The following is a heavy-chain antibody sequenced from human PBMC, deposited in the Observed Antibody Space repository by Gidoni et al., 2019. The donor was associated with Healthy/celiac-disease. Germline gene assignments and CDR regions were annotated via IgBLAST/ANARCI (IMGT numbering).Heavy chain of an antibody. CDR3: ARRSGDYRGFDY. D-gene: IGHD4-17*01. CDR2: IYTSGST. CDR1: GGSISSGSYS. Sequence: QVQLQESGPGLVKPSQTLSLPCTVSGGSISSGSYSCSWIRQPAGKGLEWIGRIYTSGSTNYNPSLKSRVTISVDTSKNQFSLKLSSVTAADTAVYYCARRSGDYRGFDYWGQGTLVTVSS. V-gene: IGHV4-61*02. J-gene: IGHJ4*02.